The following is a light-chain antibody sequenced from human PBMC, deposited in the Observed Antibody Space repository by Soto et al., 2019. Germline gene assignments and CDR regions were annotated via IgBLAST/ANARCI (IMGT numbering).Light chain of an antibody. J-gene: IGLJ3*02. V-gene: IGLV2-14*02. CDR2: EVN. CDR1: NGDVGSYDL. Sequence: QSALTQPASVSGSPGQSITISCTGTNGDVGSYDLVSWYQRYPGEAPKLIIYEVNKRPSGISNRFSGSKSGNTASLTVSGLQAEDEADYYCSSYAGSNNWVFGGGTKLTVL. CDR3: SSYAGSNNWV.